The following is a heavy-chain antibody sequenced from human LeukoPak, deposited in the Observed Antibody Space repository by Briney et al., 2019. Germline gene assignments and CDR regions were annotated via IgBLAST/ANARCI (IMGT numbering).Heavy chain of an antibody. CDR1: GYTFTTYN. V-gene: IGHV1-2*02. Sequence: ASVKVSCKASGYTFTTYNINWVRQAPGQGLEWMGWINPNSGGTNYAQKFQGRVTMTRDTSISTAYMELSRLRSDDTAVYYCASTWAGYSSNYYMDVWGKGTTVTVSS. J-gene: IGHJ6*03. D-gene: IGHD6-13*01. CDR2: INPNSGGT. CDR3: ASTWAGYSSNYYMDV.